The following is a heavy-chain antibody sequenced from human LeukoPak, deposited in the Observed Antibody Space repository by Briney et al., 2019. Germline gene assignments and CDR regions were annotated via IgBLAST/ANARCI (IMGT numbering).Heavy chain of an antibody. J-gene: IGHJ5*02. CDR1: GFTFSSYA. D-gene: IGHD2-2*01. V-gene: IGHV3-30-3*01. Sequence: GGSLRLSCAASGFTFSSYAMHWVRQAPGKGLEWVAVISYDGSNKYYADSVKGRFTISRDNSKNTLYLQMNSLRAEDTAVYYCAKGHCSSTSCYAVSYNWFDPWGQGTLVTVSS. CDR2: ISYDGSNK. CDR3: AKGHCSSTSCYAVSYNWFDP.